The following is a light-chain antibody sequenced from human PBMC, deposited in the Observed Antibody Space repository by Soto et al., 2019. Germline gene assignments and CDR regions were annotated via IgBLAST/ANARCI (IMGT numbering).Light chain of an antibody. V-gene: IGLV2-14*01. CDR3: SSYTTSNTRQIV. CDR1: SGDVGGYNY. Sequence: QSALTQPASVSGSPGQSITISCTGNSGDVGGYNYVSWYQQHPGKAPKFMIYDVSNRPSGVSNRFSGSKSGNTASLTISGLQAEDEADYYCSSYTTSNTRQIVFGTGTKVTVL. J-gene: IGLJ1*01. CDR2: DVS.